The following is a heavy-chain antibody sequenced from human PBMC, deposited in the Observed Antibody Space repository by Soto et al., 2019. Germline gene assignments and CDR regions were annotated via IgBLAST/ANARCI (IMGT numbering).Heavy chain of an antibody. CDR2: ISAYNGNT. CDR3: ARDLAPGYSGGWDSDAFDI. J-gene: IGHJ3*02. V-gene: IGHV1-18*01. D-gene: IGHD6-19*01. Sequence: GASVKVSCKASGYTFTIYGISWVRQAPGQGLEWMGWISAYNGNTNYAQKLQGRVTMTTDTSTSTAYMELRSLRSDDTAVYYCARDLAPGYSGGWDSDAFDIWGQGTMVTVSS. CDR1: GYTFTIYG.